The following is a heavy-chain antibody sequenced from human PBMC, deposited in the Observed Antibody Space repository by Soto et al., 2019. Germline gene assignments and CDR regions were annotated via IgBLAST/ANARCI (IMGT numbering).Heavy chain of an antibody. D-gene: IGHD2-21*01. J-gene: IGHJ5*02. Sequence: SETLSLTCTVSGGSISSYYWSWIRQPPGKGLEWIGYIYYSGSTNYNPSLKSRVTVSVDTSKNQFSLKLSSVTAADTAVYYCARAFLLKFDPWGQGTLVTVSS. CDR3: ARAFLLKFDP. V-gene: IGHV4-59*01. CDR2: IYYSGST. CDR1: GGSISSYY.